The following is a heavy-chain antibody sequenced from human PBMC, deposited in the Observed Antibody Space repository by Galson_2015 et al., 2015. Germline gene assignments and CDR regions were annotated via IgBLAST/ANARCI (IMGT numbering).Heavy chain of an antibody. CDR1: GYTFTSYG. D-gene: IGHD3-3*01. V-gene: IGHV1-18*01. CDR3: ARDGLYDFWSGYYTLDP. J-gene: IGHJ5*02. Sequence: SVKVSCKASGYTFTSYGISWVRQAPGQGLEWMGWISAYNGNTNYAQKLQGRVTMTTDTSTSTAYMELRSLRSDDTAVYYCARDGLYDFWSGYYTLDPSGHATLVTVSS. CDR2: ISAYNGNT.